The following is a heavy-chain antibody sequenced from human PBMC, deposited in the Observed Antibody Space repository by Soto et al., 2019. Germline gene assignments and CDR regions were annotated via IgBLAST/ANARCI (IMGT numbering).Heavy chain of an antibody. D-gene: IGHD6-13*01. V-gene: IGHV4-34*01. CDR3: ARGRSSWYVGWNWFDP. CDR2: INHSGST. J-gene: IGHJ5*02. CDR1: GGSFSGYY. Sequence: QVQLQQWGAGLLKPSETLSLTCAVYGGSFSGYYWSWIRQPPGKGLEWIGEINHSGSTNYNPSPKSRVTISVDTSKNHFSLKLSSVTAADTAVYYCARGRSSWYVGWNWFDPWGQGTLVTVSS.